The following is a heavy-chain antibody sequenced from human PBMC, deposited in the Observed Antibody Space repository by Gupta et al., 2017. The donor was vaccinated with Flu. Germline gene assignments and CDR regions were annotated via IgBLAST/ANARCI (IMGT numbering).Heavy chain of an antibody. V-gene: IGHV3-7*01. J-gene: IGHJ6*02. CDR3: ARAGLTHGLDV. CDR1: FSFSSYW. Sequence: FSFSSYWMSWVRQAPGKGLGWVANLKQDGSEIYQMDSLKGRFTISRDNGKNSLYLQMNSLRAEDTAVYYCARAGLTHGLDVWGHGTTVIVSS. CDR2: LKQDGSEI.